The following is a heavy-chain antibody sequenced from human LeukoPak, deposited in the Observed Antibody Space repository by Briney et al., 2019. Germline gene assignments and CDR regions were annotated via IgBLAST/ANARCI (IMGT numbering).Heavy chain of an antibody. Sequence: PSETLSLTCTVSGGSISSGSYYWSWIRQPAGKGLEWIGRIYTSGSTNYNPSLKSRVTISVDTSKNQFSLKLSSVTAADTAVYYCAREQYVAVAGTHIFDYWGQGTLVTVSS. J-gene: IGHJ4*02. D-gene: IGHD6-19*01. V-gene: IGHV4-61*02. CDR3: AREQYVAVAGTHIFDY. CDR2: IYTSGST. CDR1: GGSISSGSYY.